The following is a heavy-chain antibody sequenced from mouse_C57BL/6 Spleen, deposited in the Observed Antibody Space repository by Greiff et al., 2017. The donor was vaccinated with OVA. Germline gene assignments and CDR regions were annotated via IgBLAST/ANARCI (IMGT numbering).Heavy chain of an antibody. J-gene: IGHJ3*01. Sequence: QVQLQQSGPELVKPGASVKISCKASGYAFSSSWMNWVKQRPGKGLEWIGRIYPGDGDTNYNGKFKGKATLTADKSSSTAYMQRSSLTSEDSAVYFCARGSYDYVGDWGQGTLVTVSA. CDR1: GYAFSSSW. D-gene: IGHD2-4*01. V-gene: IGHV1-82*01. CDR2: IYPGDGDT. CDR3: ARGSYDYVGD.